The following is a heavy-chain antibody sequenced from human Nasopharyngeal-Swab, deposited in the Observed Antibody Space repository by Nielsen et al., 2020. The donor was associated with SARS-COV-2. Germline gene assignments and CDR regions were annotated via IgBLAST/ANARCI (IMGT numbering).Heavy chain of an antibody. CDR2: IKQDGSEK. Sequence: GESLKISCAASGFTFSSYWMSWVRQAPGKGLEWLANIKQDGSEKYYVDSVKGRFTISRDNAKNSLYLQMNSLRAEDTAVYYCARDQYYDSSGYYYYGMDVWGQGTTVTVSS. CDR1: GFTFSSYW. D-gene: IGHD3-22*01. CDR3: ARDQYYDSSGYYYYGMDV. J-gene: IGHJ6*02. V-gene: IGHV3-7*01.